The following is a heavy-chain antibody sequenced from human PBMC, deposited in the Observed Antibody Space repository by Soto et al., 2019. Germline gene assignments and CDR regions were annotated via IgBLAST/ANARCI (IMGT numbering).Heavy chain of an antibody. Sequence: GGSLRLSCAASGFTFSSYDMHWVRQATGKGLEWVSAIGTAGDTYYPGSVKGRFTISRENAKNSLYLQMNSLRAEDTAVYYCARAHGEYCSSTSCQSIRNYYGMDVWGQGTTVTVSS. CDR3: ARAHGEYCSSTSCQSIRNYYGMDV. J-gene: IGHJ6*02. CDR2: IGTAGDT. V-gene: IGHV3-13*01. D-gene: IGHD2-2*01. CDR1: GFTFSSYD.